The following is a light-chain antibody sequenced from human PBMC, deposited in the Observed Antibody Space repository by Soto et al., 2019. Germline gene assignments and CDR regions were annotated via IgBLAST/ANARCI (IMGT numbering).Light chain of an antibody. Sequence: EIVLTQSPGTLSLSPGERATLSCRASQSVSNNYLAWYQQRPGQAPTPLIYGAARRVTGIPDRFSGSGSGTDFTLTISRLEAEDFAVYHCHQYGSSRLTLGGWTKVEIK. CDR3: HQYGSSRLT. CDR1: QSVSNNY. V-gene: IGKV3-20*01. CDR2: GAA. J-gene: IGKJ4*01.